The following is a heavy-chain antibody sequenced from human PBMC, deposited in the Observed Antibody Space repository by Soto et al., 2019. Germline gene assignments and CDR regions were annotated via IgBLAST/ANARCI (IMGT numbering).Heavy chain of an antibody. Sequence: QVQVVQSGAEVKKPGSSVKVSCKASGGTFGSYTVNWVRQAPGQGLEWMGRIIPIVGTINYSQKFHGRVTITADRSTSTAYMELTSLRSEDTAVYFCACGYSSSSELWGQGTLVTVSS. D-gene: IGHD6-6*01. CDR3: ACGYSSSSEL. J-gene: IGHJ4*02. CDR2: IIPIVGTI. V-gene: IGHV1-69*08. CDR1: GGTFGSYT.